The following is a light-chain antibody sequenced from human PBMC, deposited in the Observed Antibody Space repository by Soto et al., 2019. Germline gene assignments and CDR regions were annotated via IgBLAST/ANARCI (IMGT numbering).Light chain of an antibody. J-gene: IGKJ4*01. CDR3: QQFSSYPLP. V-gene: IGKV3-20*01. CDR1: QSVSSN. CDR2: DAS. Sequence: EIVMTQYPATLSVSPGERATLSCRASQSVSSNLAWYQQKPGQAPRLLIYDASSRATGIPDRFSGGGSGTDFTLTISRLEPEDFAVYYCQQFSSYPLPFGGGTMV.